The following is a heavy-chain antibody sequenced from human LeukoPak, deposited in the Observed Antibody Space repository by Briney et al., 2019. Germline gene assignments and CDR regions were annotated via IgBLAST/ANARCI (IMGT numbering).Heavy chain of an antibody. V-gene: IGHV3-23*01. D-gene: IGHD5-18*01. CDR3: AKRRRGYSYGYDY. CDR2: ISGSGGST. J-gene: IGHJ4*02. Sequence: PGGSLRLSCAASGFTFSSYGMSWVRQAPGKGLEWVSAISGSGGSTYYADSVKGRFTISRDNSKDTLYLQMNSLRAEDTAVYYCAKRRRGYSYGYDYWGQGTLVTVSS. CDR1: GFTFSSYG.